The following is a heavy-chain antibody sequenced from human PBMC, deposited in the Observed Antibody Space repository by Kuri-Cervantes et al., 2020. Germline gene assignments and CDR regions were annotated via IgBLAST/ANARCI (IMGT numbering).Heavy chain of an antibody. J-gene: IGHJ4*02. Sequence: ASAKVSCKASGYTFTSYDINWVRQATGQGLEWLGWISPSNGDTNYAQKFQGRVTMTTDTSTSTAYMELTSLRSDDTAVYFCARDRITVSGLDYWGQGTRVTVSS. D-gene: IGHD6-19*01. CDR1: GYTFTSYD. CDR2: ISPSNGDT. V-gene: IGHV1-18*01. CDR3: ARDRITVSGLDY.